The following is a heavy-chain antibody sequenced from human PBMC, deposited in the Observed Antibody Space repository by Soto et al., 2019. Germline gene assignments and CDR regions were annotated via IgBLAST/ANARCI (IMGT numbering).Heavy chain of an antibody. CDR2: IIPVFGTA. Sequence: SVKVSCKASGGTFSSYAISWVRQAPGQGLEWMGGIIPVFGTANYAQKFPGRVTITADESTSTAYMELSSLRSEDTAVYYCARAPGYSDAFDIWGQGTMVTVSS. CDR1: GGTFSSYA. D-gene: IGHD3-22*01. CDR3: ARAPGYSDAFDI. J-gene: IGHJ3*02. V-gene: IGHV1-69*13.